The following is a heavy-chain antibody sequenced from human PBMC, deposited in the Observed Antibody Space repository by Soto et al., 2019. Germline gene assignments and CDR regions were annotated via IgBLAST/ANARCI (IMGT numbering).Heavy chain of an antibody. CDR3: AKGRGQNWNFDY. J-gene: IGHJ4*02. D-gene: IGHD1-1*01. V-gene: IGHV3-23*01. CDR1: GFTFSSYA. CDR2: ISGSGGTA. Sequence: EVQLLESGGGSVQPGGSLRLSCAASGFTFSSYAMHWVRRPPGKGLEWVSSISGSGGTAYYADSVKGRFSISRDSLVNTLYLQKNSLRAEDTAVYYCAKGRGQNWNFDYWGKGTLVTVSP.